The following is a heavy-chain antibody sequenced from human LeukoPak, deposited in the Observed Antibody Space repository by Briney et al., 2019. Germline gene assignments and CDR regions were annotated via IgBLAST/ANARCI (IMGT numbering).Heavy chain of an antibody. CDR1: GFTVSSNY. D-gene: IGHD3-3*01. Sequence: GGSLRLSCAASGFTVSSNYMSWVRQAPGKGLEWVANIKLDGSEKNYVDSVKGRFTISRDNTKNSLYLQMNSLRVEDTAVFYCARDQYDTWSRRGNFDSWGQGTLVIVSS. J-gene: IGHJ4*02. V-gene: IGHV3-7*03. CDR2: IKLDGSEK. CDR3: ARDQYDTWSRRGNFDS.